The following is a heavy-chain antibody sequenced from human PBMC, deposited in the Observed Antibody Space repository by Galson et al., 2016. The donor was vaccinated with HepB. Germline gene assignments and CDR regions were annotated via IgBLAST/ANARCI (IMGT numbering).Heavy chain of an antibody. Sequence: SLRLSCAASGFTFSSYVMSWVRQAPGQGLEWVSGIVGSGGTTYYAESVQGRFIVSRDNSKNILHLQMDSLRVEDTAIYYCASQQLWPSFDYRGQGILVTVSS. CDR2: IVGSGGTT. J-gene: IGHJ4*02. CDR3: ASQQLWPSFDY. D-gene: IGHD5-18*01. V-gene: IGHV3-23*01. CDR1: GFTFSSYV.